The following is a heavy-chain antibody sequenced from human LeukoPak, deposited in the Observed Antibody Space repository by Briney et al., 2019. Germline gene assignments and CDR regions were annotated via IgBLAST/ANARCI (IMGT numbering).Heavy chain of an antibody. CDR1: GGSFSGYY. CDR2: INHSGST. Sequence: SETLSLTCAVYGGSFSGYYWSWIRQPPGKGLEWIGEINHSGSTNYNPSLKSRVTISVDTSKNQFSLKLSPVTAADTAVYYCARSSGSYPYYFDYWGQGTLVTVSS. CDR3: ARSSGSYPYYFDY. V-gene: IGHV4-34*01. J-gene: IGHJ4*02. D-gene: IGHD3-10*01.